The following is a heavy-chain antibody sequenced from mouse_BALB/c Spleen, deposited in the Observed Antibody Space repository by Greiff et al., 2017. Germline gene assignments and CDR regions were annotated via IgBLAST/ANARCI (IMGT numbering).Heavy chain of an antibody. Sequence: DVKLVESGGGLVQPGGSRKLSCAASGFTFSDYGMAWVRQAPGKGPEWVAFISNLAYSIYYADTVTGRFTISRENAKNTLYLEMSSLRSEDTAMYYCARDSGSGIDYWGQGTTLTVSS. D-gene: IGHD3-2*02. V-gene: IGHV5-15*02. CDR3: ARDSGSGIDY. J-gene: IGHJ2*01. CDR2: ISNLAYSI. CDR1: GFTFSDYG.